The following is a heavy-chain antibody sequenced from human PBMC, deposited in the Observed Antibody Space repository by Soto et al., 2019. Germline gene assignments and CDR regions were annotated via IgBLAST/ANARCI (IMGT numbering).Heavy chain of an antibody. V-gene: IGHV1-69*13. D-gene: IGHD3-9*01. CDR1: GGTFSRYA. CDR2: IIPIFGSP. CDR3: ARGTSPALTNDYYYYYGMDV. J-gene: IGHJ6*02. Sequence: GASGKVSCKASGGTFSRYAISWVRQAPGRGLEWVGGIIPIFGSPKYAQNFQGRVTITADEPTSTAYMVLSSLRSDDTAVYYCARGTSPALTNDYYYYYGMDVWGQGTTVTVSS.